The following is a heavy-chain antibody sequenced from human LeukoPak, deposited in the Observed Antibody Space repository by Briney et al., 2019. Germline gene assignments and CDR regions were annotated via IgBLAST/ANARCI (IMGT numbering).Heavy chain of an antibody. CDR2: ISPDSGYI. CDR3: APFSAVTHYYFDY. J-gene: IGHJ4*02. D-gene: IGHD6-13*01. CDR1: GFTFSSHS. Sequence: PGGFLRLSCAASGFTFSSHSLMWVRQAPGKGLEWVSSISPDSGYIYYADSVKGRFTISRDNAENSLFLQMNSLGAEDTAVYYCAPFSAVTHYYFDYWGQGTLVTVSS. V-gene: IGHV3-21*01.